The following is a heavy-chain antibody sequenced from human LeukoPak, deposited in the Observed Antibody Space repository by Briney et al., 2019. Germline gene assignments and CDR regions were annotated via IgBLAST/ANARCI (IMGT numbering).Heavy chain of an antibody. CDR2: ITSSSSTI. D-gene: IGHD6-19*01. CDR1: GFTFSTYN. V-gene: IGHV3-48*01. CDR3: ATTVAGTRNAFDI. J-gene: IGHJ3*02. Sequence: GGSLRLSCAASGFTFSTYNMNWVRQAPGKGLEWISYITSSSSTIYYADSVKGRFTISRDNAKNSLYLQMNSLRAEDTAVYYCATTVAGTRNAFDIWGQGTMVTVSS.